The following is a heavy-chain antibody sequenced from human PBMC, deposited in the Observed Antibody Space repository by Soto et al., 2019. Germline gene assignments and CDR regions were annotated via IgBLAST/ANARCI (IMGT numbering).Heavy chain of an antibody. J-gene: IGHJ4*02. CDR1: GYTFTSYG. D-gene: IGHD5-18*01. CDR2: INAYNGNT. Sequence: ASVKVSCKASGYTFTSYGISWVRQAPGQGLEWMGWINAYNGNTNYAQKLQGRVTMTTDTSTSTAYMELRSLRSDDTAVYYCARDHPHSYGVYYFDYWGQGTPVTVSS. V-gene: IGHV1-18*01. CDR3: ARDHPHSYGVYYFDY.